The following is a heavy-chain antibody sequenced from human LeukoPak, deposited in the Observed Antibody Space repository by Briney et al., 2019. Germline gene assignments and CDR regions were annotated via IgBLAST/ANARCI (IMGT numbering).Heavy chain of an antibody. Sequence: ASVKVSCKASGYTFTSYDINWVRQATGQGLEWMGWMNPNSGNTGYAQKFQGRVTMTRNTSISTAYMELSSLRSDDTAVYYCARDSRMSSDWYYFDYWGQGTLVTVSS. CDR3: ARDSRMSSDWYYFDY. CDR1: GYTFTSYD. V-gene: IGHV1-8*01. J-gene: IGHJ4*02. D-gene: IGHD6-19*01. CDR2: MNPNSGNT.